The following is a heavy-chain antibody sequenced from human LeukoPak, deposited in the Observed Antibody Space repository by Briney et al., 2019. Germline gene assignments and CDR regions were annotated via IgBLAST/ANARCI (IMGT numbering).Heavy chain of an antibody. V-gene: IGHV1-2*02. CDR3: ARAPASRYCSGGSCLFDY. J-gene: IGHJ4*02. D-gene: IGHD2-15*01. CDR2: INPNSGGT. Sequence: ASVKVSCKASGYTFTGYYMHWVRQAPGQGLEWMGWINPNSGGTNYAQKFQGRVTMTRDTSISTAYMELSRLRSDDTAVYYCARAPASRYCSGGSCLFDYWGQGTLVTVSS. CDR1: GYTFTGYY.